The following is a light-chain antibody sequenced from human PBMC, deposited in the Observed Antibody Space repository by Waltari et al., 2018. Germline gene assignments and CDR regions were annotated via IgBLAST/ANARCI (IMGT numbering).Light chain of an antibody. CDR3: QQYNSAPHS. CDR1: QGISSW. CDR2: KAS. Sequence: DIQMTQSPSSLSASVGDRVSITCRASQGISSWLAWYQQKPGKAPKLLIQKASSLESGVPSRFRGSGSGTDFTLIISSLQPEDFATYYCQQYNSAPHSFGQGTKVEIK. V-gene: IGKV1-5*03. J-gene: IGKJ2*03.